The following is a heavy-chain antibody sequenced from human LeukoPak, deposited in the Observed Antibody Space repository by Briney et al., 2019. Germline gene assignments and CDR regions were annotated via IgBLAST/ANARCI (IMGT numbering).Heavy chain of an antibody. CDR1: GGSISSSTYY. J-gene: IGHJ4*02. CDR2: MYYSGNT. CDR3: ARIYSSGWYGTY. Sequence: SETLSLTCTVSGGSISSSTYYWGWLRQPPGKGLEWIGSMYYSGNTYYNPSLKSRVTTSVDTSKNQFSLKLSSVTAADTAVHYCARIYSSGWYGTYWGQGTLVTVSS. V-gene: IGHV4-39*01. D-gene: IGHD6-19*01.